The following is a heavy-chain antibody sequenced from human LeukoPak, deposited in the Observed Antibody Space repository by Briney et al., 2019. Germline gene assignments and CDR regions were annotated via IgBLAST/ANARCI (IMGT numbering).Heavy chain of an antibody. CDR3: ARGYCSGGSCYRFDY. V-gene: IGHV3-21*01. Sequence: GGSLRLSCAASGFTFSSYSMNWVRQAPGKGLEWVSSISSSSSYIYYADSVKGRFTISRDSAENSLYLQMNSLRAEDTAVYYCARGYCSGGSCYRFDYWGQGTLVTVSS. D-gene: IGHD2-15*01. CDR2: ISSSSSYI. J-gene: IGHJ4*02. CDR1: GFTFSSYS.